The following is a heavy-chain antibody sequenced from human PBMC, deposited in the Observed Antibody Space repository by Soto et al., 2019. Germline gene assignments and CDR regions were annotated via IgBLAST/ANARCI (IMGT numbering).Heavy chain of an antibody. V-gene: IGHV4-31*03. CDR1: GGSISSGGYY. Sequence: QVQLQESGPGLVKPSETLSLTCTVSGGSISSGGYYWSWIRQHPGKGLEWIGYIYHRGSTYYNPSIHSRVTLSVDTSNNQFSLKLFSVTAADTAIYYCSRDSPITMVGPVQNWFDPWGQGTRVTVSS. D-gene: IGHD3-10*01. J-gene: IGHJ5*02. CDR2: IYHRGST. CDR3: SRDSPITMVGPVQNWFDP.